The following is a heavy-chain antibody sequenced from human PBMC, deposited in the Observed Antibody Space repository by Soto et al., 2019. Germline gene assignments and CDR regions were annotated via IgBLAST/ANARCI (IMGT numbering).Heavy chain of an antibody. J-gene: IGHJ4*02. CDR1: GFTFSSYA. CDR3: ARARRIVGAYYDY. CDR2: ISYDGSNK. Sequence: PGGALRVYCAASGFTFSSYAMHWARQAPGKGLEWVAVISYDGSNKYYADSVKGRFTISRDNSKNTLYLQMNSLRAEDTAVYYCARARRIVGAYYDYWRQGTLVTVSS. V-gene: IGHV3-30-3*01. D-gene: IGHD1-26*01.